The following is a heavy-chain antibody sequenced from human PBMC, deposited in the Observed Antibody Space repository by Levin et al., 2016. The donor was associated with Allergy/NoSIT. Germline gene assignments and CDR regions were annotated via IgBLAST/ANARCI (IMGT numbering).Heavy chain of an antibody. Sequence: GESLKISCAASGFTFSSYSMNWVRQAPGKGLEWVSSISSSSSYIYYADSVKGRFAISRDNSKNTLYLQMNSLRAEDTAIYYCAKGRSMDTTSCYNYWGQGILVTVSS. CDR2: ISSSSSYI. V-gene: IGHV3-21*04. CDR1: GFTFSSYS. J-gene: IGHJ4*02. D-gene: IGHD2-2*01. CDR3: AKGRSMDTTSCYNY.